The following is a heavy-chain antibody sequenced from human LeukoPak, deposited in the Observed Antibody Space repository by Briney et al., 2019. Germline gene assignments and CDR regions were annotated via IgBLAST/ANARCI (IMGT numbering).Heavy chain of an antibody. CDR2: IYYSGST. D-gene: IGHD2-15*01. CDR3: ARLWLGYCSGGSCLRGAFDI. Sequence: SETLSLTCTDSGGSISSINYYWGWIRQPPGKGLEWIGSIYYSGSTYYNPSLKSRVTISVDTSKNQFSLKLSSVTAADTAVYYCARLWLGYCSGGSCLRGAFDIWGQGTMVTVSS. J-gene: IGHJ3*02. CDR1: GGSISSINYY. V-gene: IGHV4-39*01.